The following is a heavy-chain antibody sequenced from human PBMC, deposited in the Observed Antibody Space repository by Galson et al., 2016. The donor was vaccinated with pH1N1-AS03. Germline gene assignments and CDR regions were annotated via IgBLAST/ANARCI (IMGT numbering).Heavy chain of an antibody. CDR3: ASPLDYDISGFGY. CDR2: INESGDT. V-gene: IGHV4-34*01. D-gene: IGHD3-22*01. CDR1: GGSFSSYY. J-gene: IGHJ4*02. Sequence: ETLSLTCVMSGGSFSSYYWSWVRQPPGKGLEWIGEINESGDTNYNPSLKSRVTLSVDTSKNQFSLKLSSVTAADTAMYYCASPLDYDISGFGYWGQGTLVSVSS.